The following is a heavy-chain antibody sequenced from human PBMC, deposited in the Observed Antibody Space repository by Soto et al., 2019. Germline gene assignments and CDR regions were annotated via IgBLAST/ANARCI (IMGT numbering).Heavy chain of an antibody. D-gene: IGHD6-13*01. Sequence: EAQLLESGGDLIQPGGSLTLACAASGFTFANHAMSWVRQAPGKGLEWVSGVSENAGRANYADSVKGRFSLSRDNCKNTRFLQMDSLTAVDTAIYYCVSWVIALRGTGYFRHWCQGILVTVSS. CDR2: VSENAGRA. J-gene: IGHJ1*01. CDR1: GFTFANHA. V-gene: IGHV3-23*01. CDR3: VSWVIALRGTGYFRH.